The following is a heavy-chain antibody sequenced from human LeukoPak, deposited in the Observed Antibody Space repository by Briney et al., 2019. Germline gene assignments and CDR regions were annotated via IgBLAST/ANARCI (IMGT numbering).Heavy chain of an antibody. CDR2: INSGGSTT. J-gene: IGHJ4*02. Sequence: GGSLRLSCAASGFTFSTYTMNWARQAPGKGLEWVSSINSGGSTTHYADSVKGRFTISRDNAQNSLYLQMNSLRVADAAVYYCLRGDSRDFWGQGTLVTVSS. D-gene: IGHD3-22*01. V-gene: IGHV3-21*01. CDR3: LRGDSRDF. CDR1: GFTFSTYT.